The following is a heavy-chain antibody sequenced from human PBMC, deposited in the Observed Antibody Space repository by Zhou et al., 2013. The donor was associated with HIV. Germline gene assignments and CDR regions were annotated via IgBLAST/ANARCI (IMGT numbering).Heavy chain of an antibody. J-gene: IGHJ5*02. D-gene: IGHD1-26*01. CDR2: IIPRFGTT. V-gene: IGHV1-69*05. CDR1: GGTFISYA. Sequence: QVQVVQSGAEVKKPGSSVKVSCEASGGTFISYAISWVRQAPGQGLQWMGGIIPRFGTTNYAQKFQGRVTITTDESTSTAYMELSSLRSEDTAVYYCARRSGRGWFDPWGQGTLVTVSS. CDR3: ARRSGRGWFDP.